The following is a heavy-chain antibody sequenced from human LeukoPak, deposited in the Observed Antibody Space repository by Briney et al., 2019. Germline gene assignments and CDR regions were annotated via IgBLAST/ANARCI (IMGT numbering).Heavy chain of an antibody. CDR2: ISSSGSTI. Sequence: GGSLRLSCAASGFTFSGYNMDWVRQAPGKGLEWVSYISSSGSTIYYADSVKGRFTISRDNAKTSLYLQMNSLRDEDTAVYYCAKDSDYYHSSGYYYAYFQHWGQGTLVTVSS. D-gene: IGHD3-22*01. J-gene: IGHJ1*01. V-gene: IGHV3-48*02. CDR1: GFTFSGYN. CDR3: AKDSDYYHSSGYYYAYFQH.